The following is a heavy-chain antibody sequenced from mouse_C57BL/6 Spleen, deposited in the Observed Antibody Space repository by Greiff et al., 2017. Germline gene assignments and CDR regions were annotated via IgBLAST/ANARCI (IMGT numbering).Heavy chain of an antibody. CDR2: ISDGGSYT. J-gene: IGHJ3*01. CDR1: GFTFSSYA. V-gene: IGHV5-4*01. Sequence: EVQRVESGGGLVKPGGSLKLSCAASGFTFSSYAMSWVRQTPEKRLEWVATISDGGSYTYYPDNVKGRFTISRDNAKNNLYLQMSHLKSEDTAMYYCARDNDGSFAYWGQGTLVTVSA. D-gene: IGHD2-3*01. CDR3: ARDNDGSFAY.